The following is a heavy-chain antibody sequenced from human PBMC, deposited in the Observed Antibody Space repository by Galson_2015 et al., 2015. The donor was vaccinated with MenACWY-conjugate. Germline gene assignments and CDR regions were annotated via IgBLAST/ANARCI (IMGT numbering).Heavy chain of an antibody. CDR1: GGSISRFY. D-gene: IGHD2-8*01. V-gene: IGHV4-59*01. CDR3: ARGVNLASMAGY. J-gene: IGHJ4*02. CDR2: MYYSGSA. Sequence: TLSLTCTVSGGSISRFYWGWIRQFPGKGLEWIGYMYYSGSANYNPSLKSRVTISVDTSKNQFSLNLTSVTAADTAMYYCARGVNLASMAGYWGQGTLVTVSS.